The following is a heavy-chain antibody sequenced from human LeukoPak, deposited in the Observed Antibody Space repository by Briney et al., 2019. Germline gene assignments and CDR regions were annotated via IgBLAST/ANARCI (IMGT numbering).Heavy chain of an antibody. CDR2: ISWNSANT. J-gene: IGHJ6*02. V-gene: IGHV3-9*01. D-gene: IGHD3-16*01. CDR1: GFTFDDCA. CDR3: TKDMRAREYYYYYGMDV. Sequence: GGSLRLSCAASGFTFDDCAIHWVRQAPGKGLEWVAGISWNSANTGYADSVKGRFTIFRDNAKNSLYLQMNSLRAEDTALYFCTKDMRAREYYYYYGMDVWGQGTTVTVSS.